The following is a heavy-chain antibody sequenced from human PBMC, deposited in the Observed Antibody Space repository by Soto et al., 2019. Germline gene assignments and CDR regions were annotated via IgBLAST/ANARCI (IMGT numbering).Heavy chain of an antibody. CDR1: GYTFTSYD. V-gene: IGHV1-2*04. CDR2: INPNSGGT. CDR3: ARFGSYGSDY. Sequence: GASVKVSCKASGYTFTSYDINWVRQAPGQGLEWMGWINPNSGGTNYAQKFQGWVTMTRDTSISTAYMELSRLRSDDTAVYYCARFGSYGSDYWGQGTLVTVSS. D-gene: IGHD5-18*01. J-gene: IGHJ4*02.